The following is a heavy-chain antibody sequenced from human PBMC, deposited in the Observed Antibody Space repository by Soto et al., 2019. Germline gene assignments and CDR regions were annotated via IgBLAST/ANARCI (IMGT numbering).Heavy chain of an antibody. D-gene: IGHD2-8*01. Sequence: ASVKVSCKASGYSFTDYHIHWVRQAPGQRLEWLGRINPKSGGTSTAQKFQGWVTMTTDTSLSTASMELTRLTFDDTAIYYCARGDSTDCSNGVCSLLYYHYMYVWG. CDR1: GYSFTDYH. CDR3: ARGDSTDCSNGVCSLLYYHYMYV. CDR2: INPKSGGT. V-gene: IGHV1-2*04. J-gene: IGHJ6*03.